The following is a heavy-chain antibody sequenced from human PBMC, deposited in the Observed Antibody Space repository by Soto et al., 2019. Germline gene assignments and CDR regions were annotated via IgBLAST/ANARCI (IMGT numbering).Heavy chain of an antibody. CDR2: VYYTGNT. D-gene: IGHD2-15*01. CDR3: ARGVANYPWSFNS. V-gene: IGHV4-59*01. Sequence: SETLSLTCTVSGGSISDYFWSWIRQPPGKGLEWIGYVYYTGNTNSIPSLKSRVTISVDTSKNQFSLKLRSVTAADTAVYYCARGVANYPWSFNSWGQGTLVTVSS. J-gene: IGHJ4*02. CDR1: GGSISDYF.